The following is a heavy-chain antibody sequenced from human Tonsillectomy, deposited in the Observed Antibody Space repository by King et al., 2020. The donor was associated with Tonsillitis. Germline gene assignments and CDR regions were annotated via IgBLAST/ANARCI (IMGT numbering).Heavy chain of an antibody. V-gene: IGHV3-30*18. D-gene: IGHD2-2*02. CDR3: ANEGGYGSSTSCYTYYYYYYMDV. CDR1: GFTFSSYG. Sequence: VQLVESGGGVVQPGRSLRLSCAASGFTFSSYGMHWVRQAPGKGLEWVAVISYDGSNKYYADSVKGRFTISRDNSKNTLYLQMNSLRAEDTAVYYCANEGGYGSSTSCYTYYYYYYMDVWGKGTTVTVSS. J-gene: IGHJ6*03. CDR2: ISYDGSNK.